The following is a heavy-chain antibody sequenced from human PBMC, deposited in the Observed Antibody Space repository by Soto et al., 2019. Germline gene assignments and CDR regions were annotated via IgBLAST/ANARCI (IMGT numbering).Heavy chain of an antibody. J-gene: IGHJ6*02. CDR2: IDPSDSYT. D-gene: IGHD3-22*01. Sequence: VSLKISCKGSGYSFTSYWISWVRQMPGKGLEWMGRIDPSDSYTNYSPSFQGHVTISADKSISTAYLQWSSLKASDTAMYYCARQWLLPARPVENYGMDVWGQWTIATVA. CDR3: ARQWLLPARPVENYGMDV. CDR1: GYSFTSYW. V-gene: IGHV5-10-1*01.